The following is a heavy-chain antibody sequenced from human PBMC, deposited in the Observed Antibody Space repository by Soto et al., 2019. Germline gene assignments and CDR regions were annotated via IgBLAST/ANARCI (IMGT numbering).Heavy chain of an antibody. J-gene: IGHJ5*02. CDR2: IWYDGSNK. CDR3: ARDRDTIFGGVWFDH. CDR1: GFTFSSYG. D-gene: IGHD3-3*01. V-gene: IGHV3-33*01. Sequence: PGGSLRLSCAASGFTFSSYGMHWVRQAPGKGLEWVAVIWYDGSNKYYADSVKGRFTISRDNSKNTLYLQMNSLRAEDTAVYYCARDRDTIFGGVWFDHWGQGTLVTVSS.